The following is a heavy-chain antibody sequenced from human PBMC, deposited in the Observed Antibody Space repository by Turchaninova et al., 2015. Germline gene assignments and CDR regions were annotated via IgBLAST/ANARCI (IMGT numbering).Heavy chain of an antibody. CDR3: ARHSKYTSGWSGRVEY. Sequence: QLQLPPSGPGLVKPSGTLSLTCTVSGGSFTSSRYYWGWIRHPPGKGLEWIGSVFYRGNTYYSPSLKGRVTIAVVTSSNQFPLKLTSVTAADTAVYYCARHSKYTSGWSGRVEYWGQGTLVTVSS. CDR1: GGSFTSSRYY. D-gene: IGHD6-19*01. J-gene: IGHJ4*02. CDR2: VFYRGNT. V-gene: IGHV4-39*01.